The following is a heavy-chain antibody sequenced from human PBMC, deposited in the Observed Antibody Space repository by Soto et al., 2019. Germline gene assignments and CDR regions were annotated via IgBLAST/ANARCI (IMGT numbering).Heavy chain of an antibody. J-gene: IGHJ4*02. CDR3: ARDPGQDEAMDY. Sequence: GGSLRLSCAASGFAFSDFGMHWVRQAPAKGLEWVAVIWHDGKNKDYADYAKGRFTISRDNSRNILYLEMNSLRVEDTAVYYCARDPGQDEAMDYWGQGTLVTVPS. V-gene: IGHV3-33*01. CDR2: IWHDGKNK. CDR1: GFAFSDFG.